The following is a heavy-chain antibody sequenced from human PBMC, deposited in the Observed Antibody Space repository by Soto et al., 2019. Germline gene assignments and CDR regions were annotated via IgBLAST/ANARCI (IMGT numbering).Heavy chain of an antibody. J-gene: IGHJ4*02. CDR3: ARDRVPTYYSDSSGYYLGSVLDY. CDR1: GYTFTDYY. V-gene: IGHV1-2*02. D-gene: IGHD3-22*01. Sequence: QVQVVQSGAEVKKPGASVKVSCKASGYTFTDYYLHWVRQAPGQGLEWMGWINPNSGGTNYAQRFQGRVTMTRDTSISTAYMELSRLRSDDTAVYYCARDRVPTYYSDSSGYYLGSVLDYWGQGTLVTVSS. CDR2: INPNSGGT.